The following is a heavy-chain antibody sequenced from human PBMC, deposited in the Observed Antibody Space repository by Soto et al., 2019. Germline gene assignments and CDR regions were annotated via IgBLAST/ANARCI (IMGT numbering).Heavy chain of an antibody. D-gene: IGHD1-26*01. Sequence: PSETLSLTCVVSNFSISCGYYWGWIRQSPGKGLEWIASIYRSGTTSYNPSLKSRVTISVDPSKNQFSLMLTAVTAADTAVYYCARTHSGSYYSVFNYWGRGSLVTVSS. CDR2: IYRSGTT. J-gene: IGHJ4*02. CDR3: ARTHSGSYYSVFNY. V-gene: IGHV4-38-2*01. CDR1: NFSISCGYY.